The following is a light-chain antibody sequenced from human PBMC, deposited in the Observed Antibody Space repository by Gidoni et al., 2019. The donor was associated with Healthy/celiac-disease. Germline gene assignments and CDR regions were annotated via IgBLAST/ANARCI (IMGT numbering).Light chain of an antibody. Sequence: DIQRTQSPYSLSASVGDRVAITCRASQSISSYLNWYQQKQGKAPKLLIYAASSLQSVVPSRFSGSGSVTDFTLTISSLQPEDFSTYYCQQSYRTLYTFGQGTKLEIK. J-gene: IGKJ2*01. CDR2: AAS. V-gene: IGKV1-39*01. CDR3: QQSYRTLYT. CDR1: QSISSY.